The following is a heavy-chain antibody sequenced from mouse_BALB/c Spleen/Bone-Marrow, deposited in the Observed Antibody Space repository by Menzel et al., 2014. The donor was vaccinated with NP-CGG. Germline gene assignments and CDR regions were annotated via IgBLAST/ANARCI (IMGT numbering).Heavy chain of an antibody. Sequence: QVQLQQSGAELARPGASVKMSCKAPGYTFTSYTMHWVKQRPGQGLEWIGYINPSSGYTNYNQKFKDKATLTADKSSSTAYMQLSSLTSEDPAVYYCARAAYYRYDEGAWFAYWGQGTLVTVSA. D-gene: IGHD2-14*01. CDR3: ARAAYYRYDEGAWFAY. J-gene: IGHJ3*01. CDR1: GYTFTSYT. V-gene: IGHV1-4*01. CDR2: INPSSGYT.